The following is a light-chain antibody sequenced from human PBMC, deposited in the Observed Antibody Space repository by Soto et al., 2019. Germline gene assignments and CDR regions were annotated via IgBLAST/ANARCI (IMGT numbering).Light chain of an antibody. V-gene: IGLV4-69*01. CDR1: SGHSNYA. CDR3: QTWGSGIVV. Sequence: QSVLTQSPSASASLGASVKLTCTLSSGHSNYAIAWHQQQSEKGPRYLMKLNSDGSHSKGDGIPDRFSGSSSGAERYLTISSLQSEYEADYYCQTWGSGIVVFGGGTKLTVL. J-gene: IGLJ2*01. CDR2: LNSDGSH.